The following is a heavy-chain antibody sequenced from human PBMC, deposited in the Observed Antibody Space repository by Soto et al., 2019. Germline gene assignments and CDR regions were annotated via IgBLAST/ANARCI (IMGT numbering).Heavy chain of an antibody. CDR1: GFTLSSYS. CDR3: AKENPRPSGWDV. J-gene: IGHJ6*02. Sequence: EVQLVESGGGLVQPGGSLRLSCEASGFTLSSYSMNWARQAPGQGLEWVSYISSSSSTIYYADSVKGRFTISRDNAKNSRYWQMNRLRDGDPAVYYWAKENPRPSGWDVGGQGPRSPSP. CDR2: ISSSSSTI. V-gene: IGHV3-48*02.